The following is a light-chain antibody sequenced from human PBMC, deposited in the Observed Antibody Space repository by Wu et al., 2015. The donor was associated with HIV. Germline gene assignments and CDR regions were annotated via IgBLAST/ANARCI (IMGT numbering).Light chain of an antibody. CDR1: QSISSD. Sequence: DIQMTQSPSSLSASVGDRVTITCRASQSISSDLKWYQQKPGAAPKLLIYAASSLQSGVPSRFSGSGSGTDFTLTIRTLQPEDFATYYCQQTYSTPKTFGQGTKVEVK. V-gene: IGKV1-39*01. CDR3: QQTYSTPKT. J-gene: IGKJ1*01. CDR2: AAS.